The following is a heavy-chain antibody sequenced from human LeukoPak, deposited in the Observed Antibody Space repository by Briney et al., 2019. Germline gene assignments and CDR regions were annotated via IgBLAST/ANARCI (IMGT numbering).Heavy chain of an antibody. J-gene: IGHJ4*02. D-gene: IGHD6-6*01. CDR1: GGSFSGYY. CDR3: ARGRLFVVD. Sequence: SETLSLTCAVYGGSFSGYYWSWIRQPPGKGLEWIGEINHGGGTNYNPSLKRRVTISVDTSKNQFSLKLSSVTAADTAVYYCARGRLFVVDWGQGTLVTVSS. V-gene: IGHV4-34*01. CDR2: INHGGGT.